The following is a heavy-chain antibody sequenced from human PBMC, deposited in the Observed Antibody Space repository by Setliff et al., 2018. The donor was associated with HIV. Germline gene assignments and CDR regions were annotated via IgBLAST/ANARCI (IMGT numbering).Heavy chain of an antibody. J-gene: IGHJ6*03. CDR1: GGSISSSGDY. Sequence: PSETLSLTCTVSGGSISSSGDYWSWVRQHPGKGLEWIGYIYYTGSTYSNPSLQSRVRISVDTSKNQFSLRLSSVTAADTAVYYCARDSANGKTANLNYLDVWGKGTTVTV. CDR2: IYYTGST. D-gene: IGHD2-8*01. CDR3: ARDSANGKTANLNYLDV. V-gene: IGHV4-31*03.